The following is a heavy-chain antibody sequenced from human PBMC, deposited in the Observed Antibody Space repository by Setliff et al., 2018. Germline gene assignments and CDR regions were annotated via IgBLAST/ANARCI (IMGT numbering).Heavy chain of an antibody. J-gene: IGHJ6*03. Sequence: LRLSCAASGFSFSSYAMTWVRQAPGKGLEWVSAISAGGGSTYSADSVKGRFTISRDNSKNTLYLQMNSLRAEDTAVYYCAREGKEGFGELPDYYYYYMDVWGKGTTVTVSS. V-gene: IGHV3-23*01. CDR2: ISAGGGST. CDR1: GFSFSSYA. D-gene: IGHD3-10*01. CDR3: AREGKEGFGELPDYYYYYMDV.